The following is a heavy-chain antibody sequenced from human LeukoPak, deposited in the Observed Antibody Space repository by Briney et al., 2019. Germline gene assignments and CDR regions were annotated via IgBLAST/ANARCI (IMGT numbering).Heavy chain of an antibody. CDR2: ISSSSSYI. D-gene: IGHD5-12*01. Sequence: PGGSLRLSCAASGFTFSSYSMNWVRQAPGKGLEWVSSISSSSSYIYYADSVKGRFTISRDNAKNSLYLQMNSLRAEDTAVYYCARVLRGYDPPRYFDYWGQGTLVTVSS. CDR3: ARVLRGYDPPRYFDY. CDR1: GFTFSSYS. J-gene: IGHJ4*02. V-gene: IGHV3-21*01.